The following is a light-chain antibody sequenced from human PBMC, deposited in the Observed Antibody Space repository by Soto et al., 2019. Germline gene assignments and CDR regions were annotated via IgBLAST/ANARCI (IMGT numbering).Light chain of an antibody. CDR3: QQRSNWSFT. CDR2: DAS. CDR1: QSVSSY. J-gene: IGKJ3*01. V-gene: IGKV3-11*01. Sequence: EIVLTQSPATLSLSPGERATLSCRASQSVSSYLAWYQQKPGQAPRLLIYDASNRATGIPARFSGSGSGTDFTLTISSLVPEDFAVYYCQQRSNWSFTFGPGTKVDMK.